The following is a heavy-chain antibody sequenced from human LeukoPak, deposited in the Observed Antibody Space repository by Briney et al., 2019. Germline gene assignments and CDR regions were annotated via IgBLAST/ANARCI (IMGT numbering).Heavy chain of an antibody. V-gene: IGHV3-53*01. CDR3: ARGGSYLSAFDI. J-gene: IGHJ3*02. Sequence: GGSLRLSCAASGFTVSSNYMSWVRQAPGKGLEWVSIIYSGGSTFYADSVKGRFTISRDNSKNTLYLQMNSLRAEDTAVYYCARGGSYLSAFDIWGQGTMATVSS. D-gene: IGHD1-26*01. CDR1: GFTVSSNY. CDR2: IYSGGST.